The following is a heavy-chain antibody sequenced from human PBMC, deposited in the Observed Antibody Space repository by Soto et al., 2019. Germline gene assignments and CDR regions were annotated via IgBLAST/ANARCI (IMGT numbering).Heavy chain of an antibody. J-gene: IGHJ5*02. CDR3: ARGPATYYYDSSGTGRFDP. CDR2: IYYSGST. CDR1: GGSISSGGYY. D-gene: IGHD3-22*01. V-gene: IGHV4-31*02. Sequence: SETLSLTYTVSGGSISSGGYYWSWIRQHPGKGLEWIGYIYYSGSTYYNPSLKSRVPISVDTSKNQFSLKLSSVTAADTAVYYCARGPATYYYDSSGTGRFDPSGQGTLVTVSS.